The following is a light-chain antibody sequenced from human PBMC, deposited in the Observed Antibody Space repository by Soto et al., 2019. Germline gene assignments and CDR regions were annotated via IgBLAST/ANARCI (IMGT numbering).Light chain of an antibody. CDR1: SSAVGKYDR. J-gene: IGLJ1*01. Sequence: QSALTQPPSVSGSPGQSVTISCTGTSSAVGKYDRVSWYQQPPGTAPKLIIYEVTNRPSGVPARFSGSKSGNTASLTISGLQAEDEAEYYCSSYTRSSRYVFGTGTKVTVL. CDR3: SSYTRSSRYV. CDR2: EVT. V-gene: IGLV2-18*02.